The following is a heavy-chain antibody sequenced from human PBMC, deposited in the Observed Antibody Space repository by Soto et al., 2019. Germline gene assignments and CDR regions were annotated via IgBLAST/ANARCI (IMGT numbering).Heavy chain of an antibody. J-gene: IGHJ4*02. V-gene: IGHV1-69*06. CDR2: IIPIFGTA. CDR1: GGTFSSYA. D-gene: IGHD1-26*01. Sequence: VQLVQSGAEVKKPGSSVKVSCKASGGTFSSYAINWVRQAPGQGLEWMGGIIPIFGTAKYAQKFQGRVTITADKSTSTAYMEVRSLRSEDTAVYYCARGWETVGATTPFAYWGQGTLVTVSS. CDR3: ARGWETVGATTPFAY.